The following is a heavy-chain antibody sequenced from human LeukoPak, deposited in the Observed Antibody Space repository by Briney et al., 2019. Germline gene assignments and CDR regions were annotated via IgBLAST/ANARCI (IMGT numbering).Heavy chain of an antibody. CDR3: ARTRGGDHFYNYGMDV. CDR1: GFTFSSYW. D-gene: IGHD3-10*01. V-gene: IGHV3-7*04. J-gene: IGHJ6*02. CDR2: IKQDGSEK. Sequence: GGSLRLSCAASGFTFSSYWMSWVRQAPGKGLEWVANIKQDGSEKYYVDSVKGRFTISRDNAKNSLYLQMNSLRAEDTAVYYCARTRGGDHFYNYGMDVWGQGTTVTVSS.